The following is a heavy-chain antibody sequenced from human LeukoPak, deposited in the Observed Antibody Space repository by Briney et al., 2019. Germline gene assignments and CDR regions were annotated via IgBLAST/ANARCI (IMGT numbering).Heavy chain of an antibody. Sequence: GGSLRLSCAASGFNFNIYEMNRVRQAPGKGLEWVSYISSSVSNTIYYADSVKGRFTISRDNSKNTLFLEMNNLRAEDTALYYCAKGQYGGSATHFDSWGQGILVTVSS. D-gene: IGHD4-23*01. J-gene: IGHJ4*02. CDR3: AKGQYGGSATHFDS. CDR2: ISSSVSNTI. V-gene: IGHV3-48*03. CDR1: GFNFNIYE.